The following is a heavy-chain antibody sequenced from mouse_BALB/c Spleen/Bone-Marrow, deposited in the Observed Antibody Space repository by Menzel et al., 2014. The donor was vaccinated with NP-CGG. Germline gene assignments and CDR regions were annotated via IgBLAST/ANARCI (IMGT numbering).Heavy chain of an antibody. J-gene: IGHJ3*01. CDR2: ILPGSGIT. Sequence: VQLVESGAELMKPGASVKISCKATGYTFSSYWIEWVKQRPGHGLEWIGEILPGSGITNYNEKFKVKATFDADTSSNTAYMQLSSLTSEDSAVYYCARSPYWGQGTLVTVSA. V-gene: IGHV1-9*01. CDR3: ARSPY. CDR1: GYTFSSYW.